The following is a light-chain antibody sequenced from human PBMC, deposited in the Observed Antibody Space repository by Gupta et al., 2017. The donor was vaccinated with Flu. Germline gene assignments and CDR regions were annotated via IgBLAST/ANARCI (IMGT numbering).Light chain of an antibody. CDR2: GAS. V-gene: IGKV3-11*01. Sequence: ATLSLSPGERATLSCRASPSVTNYLAWYQQKPGQAPRLLIYGASNRATGIPARFSSSASGTDFTLTISSLEPEDFAVYYCQQRNVWPPVTFGHGTKVDVK. CDR1: PSVTNY. J-gene: IGKJ3*01. CDR3: QQRNVWPPVT.